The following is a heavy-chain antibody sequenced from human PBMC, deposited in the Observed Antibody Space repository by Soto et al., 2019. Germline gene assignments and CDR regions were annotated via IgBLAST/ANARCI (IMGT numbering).Heavy chain of an antibody. CDR3: ARVVYSSSLIMGYYYYGMDV. CDR1: GGSISSYY. D-gene: IGHD6-13*01. Sequence: TLSLTCTVSGGSISSYYWSWIRQPPGKGLEWIGYIYYSGSTNYNPSLKSRVTISVDTSKNQFSLKLSSVTAADTAVYYCARVVYSSSLIMGYYYYGMDVWGQGTTVTVSS. V-gene: IGHV4-59*01. J-gene: IGHJ6*02. CDR2: IYYSGST.